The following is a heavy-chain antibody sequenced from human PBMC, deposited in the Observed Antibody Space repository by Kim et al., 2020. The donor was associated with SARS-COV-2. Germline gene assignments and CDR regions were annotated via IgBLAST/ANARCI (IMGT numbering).Heavy chain of an antibody. D-gene: IGHD3-22*01. V-gene: IGHV3-33*05. CDR1: GFTFSSYG. J-gene: IGHJ4*02. CDR3: AMDYYDSSGYGPVDY. Sequence: GGSLRLSCAASGFTFSSYGMQWVRQAPGKGLEWVAVISYDGSNKYYADSVKGRFTISRDNSKNTLYLQMNSLRAEDTAVYYCAMDYYDSSGYGPVDYWGQGTLV. CDR2: ISYDGSNK.